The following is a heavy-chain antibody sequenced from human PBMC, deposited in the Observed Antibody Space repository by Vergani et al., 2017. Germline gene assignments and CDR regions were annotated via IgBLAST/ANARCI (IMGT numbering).Heavy chain of an antibody. CDR2: IQFDGSNQ. D-gene: IGHD3-16*01. CDR1: GFTLSNYD. CDR3: AKHFRGWGIDY. Sequence: QVQLAESGGGVVQRGGSLRLSCATSGFTLSNYDMQWIRQGPGKGLEFVAFIQFDGSNQYYADSVKGRFTLSRDFPKNTLYLQMNSLRTDDTATYYCAKHFRGWGIDYWGQGTQVIVSS. J-gene: IGHJ4*02. V-gene: IGHV3-30*02.